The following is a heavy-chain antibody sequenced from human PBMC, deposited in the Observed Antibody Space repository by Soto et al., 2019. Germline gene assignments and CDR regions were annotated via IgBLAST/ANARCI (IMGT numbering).Heavy chain of an antibody. J-gene: IGHJ4*02. CDR3: ASATVVAATFDF. CDR2: ISSGSSNI. Sequence: PGGSLTLSCAASGFAFRSYNMNWVRQAPGKGLEWVASISSGSSNIYYADSVKGRFTISRDNAKNSLFLQMESLRAEDSAVYYCASATVVAATFDFWGQGTLVTVSS. V-gene: IGHV3-21*01. D-gene: IGHD2-15*01. CDR1: GFAFRSYN.